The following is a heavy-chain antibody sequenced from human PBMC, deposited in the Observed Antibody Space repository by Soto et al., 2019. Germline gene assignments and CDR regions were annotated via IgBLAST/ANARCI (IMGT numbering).Heavy chain of an antibody. CDR2: ISAYNGNT. V-gene: IGHV1-18*01. CDR1: GYTFTSYG. J-gene: IGHJ5*02. Sequence: ASVKVSCKASGYTFTSYGISWVRQAPGQGLEWMGWISAYNGNTNYAQKLQGRVTMTTDTSTSTAYMELRSLRSDDTAVYYCARVPRWLQPTGSHSFDPWGQGTLVTVSS. CDR3: ARVPRWLQPTGSHSFDP. D-gene: IGHD5-12*01.